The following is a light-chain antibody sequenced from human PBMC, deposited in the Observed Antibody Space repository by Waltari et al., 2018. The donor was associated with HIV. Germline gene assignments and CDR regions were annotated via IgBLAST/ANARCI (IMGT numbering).Light chain of an antibody. CDR2: EVY. CDR3: SSSSPRGFVL. Sequence: HSALTQPASVSGSPGQSITISCSGPTSDINDFNFVSWYQQSPGRAPKLIIFEVYSRPSGVSDRSSCSKSGATASLTISALRAEDEADYFCSSSSPRGFVLFGGGTKVTVL. J-gene: IGLJ3*02. V-gene: IGLV2-14*01. CDR1: TSDINDFNF.